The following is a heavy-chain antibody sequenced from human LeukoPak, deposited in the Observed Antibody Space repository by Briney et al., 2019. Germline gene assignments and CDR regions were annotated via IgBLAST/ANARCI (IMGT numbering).Heavy chain of an antibody. CDR2: IYHSGST. D-gene: IGHD2-15*01. Sequence: PSETLSLTWAISGGSLSSRLWQSWARQPPGKGLEWIGEIYHSGSTNYSPSLKSRVAMSVDTSQNQFSLNLTSVTAADTAVYYCAREPGYCRGDSWYGFDYRGQGTLVTVSS. CDR1: GGSLSSRLW. J-gene: IGHJ4*02. V-gene: IGHV4-4*02. CDR3: AREPGYCRGDSWYGFDY.